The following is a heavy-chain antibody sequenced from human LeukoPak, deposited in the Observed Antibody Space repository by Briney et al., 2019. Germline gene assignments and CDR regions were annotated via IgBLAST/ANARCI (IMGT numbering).Heavy chain of an antibody. V-gene: IGHV3-53*01. J-gene: IGHJ4*02. CDR1: GFTVSSNY. CDR3: ARGAGTRDGYNYDY. Sequence: GESLRLSCAASGFTVSSNYMSWVRQAPGKGLEWVSVIYSGGGTYYADSVKGRFTISRDNSKNTLYLQMNSLRAEDTAVYYCARGAGTRDGYNYDYWGQGTLVTVCS. D-gene: IGHD5-24*01. CDR2: IYSGGGT.